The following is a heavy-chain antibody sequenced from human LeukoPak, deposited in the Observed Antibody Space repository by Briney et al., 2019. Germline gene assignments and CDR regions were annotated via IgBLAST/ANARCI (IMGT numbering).Heavy chain of an antibody. CDR1: GFTFSTYA. V-gene: IGHV3-30-3*01. Sequence: GGPLRLSCAASGFTFSTYAMHWVRQAPGKGLEWVAVISDSGTKKYYADSVKGRFTLSRDNSKNMLYLQMNSLRVEDTAVYYCARDQVGGAVDYWGQGTLATVSS. D-gene: IGHD6-13*01. CDR3: ARDQVGGAVDY. CDR2: ISDSGTKK. J-gene: IGHJ4*02.